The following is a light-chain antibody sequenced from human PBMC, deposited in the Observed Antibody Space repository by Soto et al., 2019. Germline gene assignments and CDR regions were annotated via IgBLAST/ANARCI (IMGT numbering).Light chain of an antibody. J-gene: IGLJ3*02. CDR2: DVS. CDR3: CIYTGTSWV. Sequence: QSALTQPASVSGSPGQSITISCTGTFSDINTYNFVSWFRQHPGKAPKLMIYDVSSRPSGVSDRLSGSKSGKTASLTISGLQTEDEADYCCCIYTGTSWVFGGWTKLTVL. V-gene: IGLV2-14*01. CDR1: FSDINTYNF.